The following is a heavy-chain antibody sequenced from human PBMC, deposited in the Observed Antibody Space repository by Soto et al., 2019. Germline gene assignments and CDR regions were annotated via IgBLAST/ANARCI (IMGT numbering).Heavy chain of an antibody. Sequence: EVQLLESGGGLVQPGGSLRLSCAASGFTFSSYAMSWVRQAPGKGLEWVSAISGSGGSTYYADSVKGRFTIYRDNSKNTLYLQLNSLRAEDTAVYYCAKNSFGVVIIGQTFDYWGQGTLVTVSS. D-gene: IGHD3-3*01. CDR1: GFTFSSYA. CDR3: AKNSFGVVIIGQTFDY. J-gene: IGHJ4*02. CDR2: ISGSGGST. V-gene: IGHV3-23*01.